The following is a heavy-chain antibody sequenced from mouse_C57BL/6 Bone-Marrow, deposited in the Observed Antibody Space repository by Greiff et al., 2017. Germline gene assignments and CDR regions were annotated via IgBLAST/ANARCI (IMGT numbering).Heavy chain of an antibody. V-gene: IGHV1-52*01. CDR1: GYTFTSYW. CDR3: ARNGYLYAMDY. CDR2: IDPSDSET. D-gene: IGHD1-2*01. J-gene: IGHJ4*01. Sequence: QVQLQQPGAELVRPGSSVKLSCKASGYTFTSYWMHWVKQRPIQGLEWIGNIDPSDSETHYNQKFKDKATLTVAKSSSTAYMQLSSLTSEDSAVYYCARNGYLYAMDYWGQGTSVTVSS.